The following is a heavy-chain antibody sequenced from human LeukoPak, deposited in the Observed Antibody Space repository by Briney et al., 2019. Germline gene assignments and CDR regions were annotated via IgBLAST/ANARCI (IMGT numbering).Heavy chain of an antibody. Sequence: SETLSLTCTVSGGSISSYYWSWIRQPPGKGLEWIGYIYYSGSTNYNPSLKSRVTISVDKSKNQFSLKLSSVTAADTAVYYCAKYGDSYFQHWGQGTLVTVSS. V-gene: IGHV4-59*12. CDR3: AKYGDSYFQH. J-gene: IGHJ1*01. CDR2: IYYSGST. CDR1: GGSISSYY. D-gene: IGHD4-17*01.